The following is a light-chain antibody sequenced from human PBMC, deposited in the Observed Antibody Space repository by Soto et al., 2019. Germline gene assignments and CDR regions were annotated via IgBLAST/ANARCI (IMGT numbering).Light chain of an antibody. CDR2: EVS. CDR3: SSYTLSSTRDG. V-gene: IGLV2-14*01. CDR1: SSDVGGYKY. J-gene: IGLJ1*01. Sequence: QSALTQPASVSGSPGQSITISGTGTSSDVGGYKYVSWYQQHPGKAPKLMIYEVSNRPSGVSNRFAGAKSGNTASLTSSGLQSEDEAEYYFSSYTLSSTRDGFGTGTKVTVL.